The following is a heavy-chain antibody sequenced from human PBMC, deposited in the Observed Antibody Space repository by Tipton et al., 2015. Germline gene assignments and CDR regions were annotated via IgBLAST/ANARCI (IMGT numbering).Heavy chain of an antibody. CDR2: IKPDGSEK. D-gene: IGHD4-17*01. CDR1: GFTFSDYW. J-gene: IGHJ4*02. Sequence: SLRLSCAASGFTFSDYWMSWVRQAPGKGLEWVANIKPDGSEKSYLDSVKDRFTISRDNARNSLYLQVNSLTAEDTAVYFCAREAYGSLDSWGQGTLVTVSA. CDR3: AREAYGSLDS. V-gene: IGHV3-7*01.